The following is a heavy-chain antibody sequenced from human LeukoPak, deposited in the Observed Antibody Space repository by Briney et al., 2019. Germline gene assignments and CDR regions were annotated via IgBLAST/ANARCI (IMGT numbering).Heavy chain of an antibody. CDR1: KFTVSSKY. CDR2: IYSGGST. V-gene: IGHV3-66*01. Sequence: GGSLRLSCAASKFTVSSKYMSWVRQAPGRGLEWVSVIYSGGSTHYADSVKGRFTISRDNSKNTLYLQMNSLRAEDTAVYYCAKDSGYDYYYMDVWGKGTTVTVSS. D-gene: IGHD2-2*01. J-gene: IGHJ6*03. CDR3: AKDSGYDYYYMDV.